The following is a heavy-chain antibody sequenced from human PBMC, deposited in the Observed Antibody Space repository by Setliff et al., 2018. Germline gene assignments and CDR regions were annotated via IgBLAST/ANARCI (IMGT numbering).Heavy chain of an antibody. CDR1: GSSIISDYY. CDR3: ASTNFLPRGFGYYYGSVKMDV. Sequence: SETLSLTCAVSGSSIISDYYWVWIRQSPGRGLEWIGSIFQSGNTYYNPSLKSRVTISVDTSKNQFSLKVNSVTAADTAVYYCASTNFLPRGFGYYYGSVKMDVWGKGTTVTVSS. V-gene: IGHV4-38-2*01. D-gene: IGHD3-10*01. CDR2: IFQSGNT. J-gene: IGHJ6*04.